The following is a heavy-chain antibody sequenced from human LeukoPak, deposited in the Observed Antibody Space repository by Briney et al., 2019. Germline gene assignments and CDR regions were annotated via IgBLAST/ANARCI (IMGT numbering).Heavy chain of an antibody. CDR2: INPDGSGT. Sequence: QSGGSLRLSCAASGFSFCPYWMSWVRQGPGKGLDWVASINPDGSGTSYVDSVKGRFTISRDNAQNSLYLQMNSLSAEDTAVYYCARLFGGVTTFDYWGQGTLVTVSS. CDR3: ARLFGGVTTFDY. J-gene: IGHJ4*02. CDR1: GFSFCPYW. D-gene: IGHD4-17*01. V-gene: IGHV3-7*01.